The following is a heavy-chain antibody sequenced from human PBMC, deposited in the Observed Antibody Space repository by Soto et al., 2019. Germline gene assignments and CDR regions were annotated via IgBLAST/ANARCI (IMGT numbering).Heavy chain of an antibody. J-gene: IGHJ4*02. CDR1: GGTFSSYA. D-gene: IGHD1-26*01. Sequence: QVQLVQSGAEVKKPGSSVKVSCEASGGTFSSYALNWMRQAPGQGLEWMGGIIPLFGTTTYAERFQGRVTMTADESTRTAFLELSSLTSEDTAVYYCARDGGGATFDYWGQGTLVTVSS. CDR3: ARDGGGATFDY. CDR2: IIPLFGTT. V-gene: IGHV1-69*12.